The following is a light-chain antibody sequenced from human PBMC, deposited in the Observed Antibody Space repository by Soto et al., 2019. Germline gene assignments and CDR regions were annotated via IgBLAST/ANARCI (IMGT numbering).Light chain of an antibody. CDR1: SSDVGGYNY. J-gene: IGLJ1*01. V-gene: IGLV2-8*01. Sequence: LTQPPSASGSPGQSVTISCTGTSSDVGGYNYVSWYQQHPGKAPKLMIYEVSKRPSGVPDRFSGSKSGNTASLTVSGLQAEDEADYYCSSYAGSNNLRVFGTGTKVTVL. CDR2: EVS. CDR3: SSYAGSNNLRV.